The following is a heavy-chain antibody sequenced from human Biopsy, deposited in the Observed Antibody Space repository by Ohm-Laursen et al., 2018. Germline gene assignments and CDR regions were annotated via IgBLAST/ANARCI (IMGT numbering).Heavy chain of an antibody. V-gene: IGHV1-58*02. D-gene: IGHD2-21*02. CDR1: GFTFNRSA. J-gene: IGHJ4*02. CDR2: IVVGGGNT. CDR3: ASRPNCGGDCSSGFDY. Sequence: SVKVSCKASGFTFNRSAMQWVRQARGQRLEWIGGIVVGGGNTNYAQKFQERVTITRDMSISTAYMELSSLRSEDTAVYYCASRPNCGGDCSSGFDYWGQGTLVTVSS.